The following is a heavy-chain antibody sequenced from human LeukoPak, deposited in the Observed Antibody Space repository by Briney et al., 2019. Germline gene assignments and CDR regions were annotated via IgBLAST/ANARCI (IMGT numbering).Heavy chain of an antibody. CDR1: GFTFPSYF. V-gene: IGHV1-46*01. CDR2: INPTGGST. D-gene: IGHD6-6*01. Sequence: ASVKVSCKASGFTFPSYFMHWVRQAPGQGLEWMGIINPTGGSTTYAQKFQGRVTMTRDTSTSTVYMELSSLRSDDTAVYYCARTAARRFDYWGQGTLVTVSS. CDR3: ARTAARRFDY. J-gene: IGHJ4*02.